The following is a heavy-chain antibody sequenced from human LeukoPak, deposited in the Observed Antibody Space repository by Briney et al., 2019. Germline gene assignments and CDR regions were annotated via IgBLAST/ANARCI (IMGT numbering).Heavy chain of an antibody. CDR3: ARVNLGPDYYYGMDV. V-gene: IGHV4-39*01. CDR1: GGSISSSYYY. CDR2: IYYSGST. Sequence: SETLSLTCTVSGGSISSSYYYWGWIRQPPGKGLEWIGSIYYSGSTYYNPSLKSRVTISVDTSKNQFSLKLRSVTAADTAVYYCARVNLGPDYYYGMDVWGQGTTVTVSS. D-gene: IGHD3/OR15-3a*01. J-gene: IGHJ6*02.